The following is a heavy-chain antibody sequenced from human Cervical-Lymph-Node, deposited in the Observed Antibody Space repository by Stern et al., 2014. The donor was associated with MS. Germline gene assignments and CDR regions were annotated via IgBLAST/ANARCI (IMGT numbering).Heavy chain of an antibody. J-gene: IGHJ4*02. CDR1: GYTFTAYY. CDR3: ATLTHGMLFDN. CDR2: INPNSGAS. D-gene: IGHD1-1*01. Sequence: QMQLVQYGAEVKKPGASVKVSCEASGYTFTAYYMHWVRQAPGQGLEWMGQINPNSGASQYAQKFQGRVTMTRDTSINTAYMDLSSLRSDDTAVYYCATLTHGMLFDNWGQGTLVTVSS. V-gene: IGHV1-2*06.